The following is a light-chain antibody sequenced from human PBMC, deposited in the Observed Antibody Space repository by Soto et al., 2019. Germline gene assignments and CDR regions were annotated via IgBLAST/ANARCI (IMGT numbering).Light chain of an antibody. V-gene: IGKV1-27*01. J-gene: IGKJ1*01. CDR2: AAS. Sequence: DIQMTQSPSSLSASVGDRVTITCRASQGISNFLALHQQKPGQVPKPLIYAASTMQSGVPSRFSGSRSGTDFTRTITSLQPEDVATYYCQKYNSAPWTFGQGTRVEIK. CDR3: QKYNSAPWT. CDR1: QGISNF.